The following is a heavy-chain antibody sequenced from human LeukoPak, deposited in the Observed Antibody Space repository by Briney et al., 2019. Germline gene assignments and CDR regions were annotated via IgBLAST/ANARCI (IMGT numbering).Heavy chain of an antibody. CDR3: ATLGYCSSTSCFDY. D-gene: IGHD2-2*01. V-gene: IGHV3-30*02. J-gene: IGHJ4*02. CDR2: IRYDGSNK. CDR1: GFTFSSYG. Sequence: PGGSLRLSCAASGFTFSSYGMHWVRQAPGKGLEWVAFIRYDGSNKYYADSVKGRFTISRDNSKDTLYLQMNSLRAEDTAVYYCATLGYCSSTSCFDYWGQGTLVTVSS.